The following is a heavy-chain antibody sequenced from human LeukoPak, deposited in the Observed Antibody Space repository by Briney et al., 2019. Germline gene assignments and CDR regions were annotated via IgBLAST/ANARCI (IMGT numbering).Heavy chain of an antibody. Sequence: GESLKISCAASGFTFSSYGMHWVRQAPGEGLEWVAFIRYDGSNEYYVDSVKGRFTISRDSSKNTLYLQMHSLRAEDTAVYYCARTPGYCRSTSCYNYYMDVWGKGTTVTVSS. J-gene: IGHJ6*03. CDR2: IRYDGSNE. CDR1: GFTFSSYG. CDR3: ARTPGYCRSTSCYNYYMDV. V-gene: IGHV3-30*02. D-gene: IGHD2-2*01.